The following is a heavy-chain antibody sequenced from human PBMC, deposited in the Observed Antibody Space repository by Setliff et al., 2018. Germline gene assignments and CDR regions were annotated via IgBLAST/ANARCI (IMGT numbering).Heavy chain of an antibody. CDR1: EYTLPELS. Sequence: ASVKVSCKVSEYTLPELSMHWVRQAPGKGLEWMGGFDPEDGETIYAQKFQGRVTMTADTSTDTAYMELSSLRSEDTAVYYCATDYNYGLDYWGQGTQVTVSS. V-gene: IGHV1-24*01. J-gene: IGHJ4*02. CDR2: FDPEDGET. D-gene: IGHD5-18*01. CDR3: ATDYNYGLDY.